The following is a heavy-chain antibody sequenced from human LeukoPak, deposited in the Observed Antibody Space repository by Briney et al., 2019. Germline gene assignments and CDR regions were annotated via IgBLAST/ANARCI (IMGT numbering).Heavy chain of an antibody. CDR3: ARGVGATTHFDY. J-gene: IGHJ4*02. CDR2: ISSSSSYI. Sequence: GGSLRLSCAASGFTFSSYSMNWVRQAPGKGLEWVSSISSSSSYIYYADSVKGRFTISRDNAKNSLYLQMNSLRAEDTAVYYRARGVGATTHFDYWGQGTLVTVSS. CDR1: GFTFSSYS. D-gene: IGHD1-26*01. V-gene: IGHV3-21*01.